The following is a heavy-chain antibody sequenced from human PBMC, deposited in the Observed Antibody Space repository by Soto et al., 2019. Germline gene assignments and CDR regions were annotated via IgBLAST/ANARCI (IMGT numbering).Heavy chain of an antibody. D-gene: IGHD3-3*01. CDR3: AKGELRFFDC. CDR2: NSGSGGST. Sequence: PGGSLRLSCAASGFTFSSYAISSVRQAPGKSLELASANSGSGGSTYYADSVKGRFPISRDNSKNTLYLQMNSLRAEATAGDYCAKGELRFFDCWGQRTFVTVS. CDR1: GFTFSSYA. V-gene: IGHV3-23*01. J-gene: IGHJ4*02.